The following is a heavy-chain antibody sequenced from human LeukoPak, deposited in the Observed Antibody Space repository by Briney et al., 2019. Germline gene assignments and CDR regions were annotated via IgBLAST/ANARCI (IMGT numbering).Heavy chain of an antibody. D-gene: IGHD5-18*01. CDR1: GFTVSSNY. CDR2: IYSGGTT. V-gene: IGHV3-53*01. CDR3: ARAEVDTTMITPVNYYGMDV. J-gene: IGHJ6*02. Sequence: GGSLRLSRAASGFTVSSNYMNWVRQAPGKGLEWVSVIYSGGTTFYAVSVKGRFTISRDNSKNMLYLQMNSLRAEDTAVYYCARAEVDTTMITPVNYYGMDVWGQGTTVTVSS.